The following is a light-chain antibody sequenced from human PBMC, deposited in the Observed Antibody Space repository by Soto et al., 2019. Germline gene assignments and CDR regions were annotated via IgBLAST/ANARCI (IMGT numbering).Light chain of an antibody. V-gene: IGKV1-9*01. CDR2: TAS. Sequence: DIQVTQSPSFLSASVGDRVTITCRASQAIGSYLAWYQQKPGKAPKLLIYTASLLQSGVPSRFSGSGSGTEFTLIINSLQPEDFASYYCQQFNSFPFRFRQGTRMEIK. J-gene: IGKJ5*01. CDR1: QAIGSY. CDR3: QQFNSFPFR.